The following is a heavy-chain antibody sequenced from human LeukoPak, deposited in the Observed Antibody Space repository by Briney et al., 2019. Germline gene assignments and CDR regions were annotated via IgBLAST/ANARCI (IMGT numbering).Heavy chain of an antibody. CDR1: GGTFSSYA. CDR2: IIPMFGTA. V-gene: IGHV1-69*05. J-gene: IGHJ4*02. Sequence: SVKVSCKASGGTFSSYAISWVRQAPGQGLEWMGGIIPMFGTANYAQKFQGRVTMTTDTSTSTAYMELRSLRSDDTAVYYCARVSVATILRRDYYFDYWGQGTLVTVSS. CDR3: ARVSVATILRRDYYFDY. D-gene: IGHD5-12*01.